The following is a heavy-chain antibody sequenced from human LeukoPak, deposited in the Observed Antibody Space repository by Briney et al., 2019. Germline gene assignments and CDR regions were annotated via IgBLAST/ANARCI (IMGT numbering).Heavy chain of an antibody. CDR3: ARLLAGITGTNY. CDR2: IYYSGST. CDR1: GGSISSSSYY. D-gene: IGHD1-20*01. V-gene: IGHV4-39*01. J-gene: IGHJ4*02. Sequence: SETLSLTCTVSGGSISSSSYYWGWIRQPPGKGLEWIGSIYYSGSTYYNPSLKSRVTISVDTSKNQFSLKLSSVTAADTAVYYSARLLAGITGTNYWGQGTLATVSS.